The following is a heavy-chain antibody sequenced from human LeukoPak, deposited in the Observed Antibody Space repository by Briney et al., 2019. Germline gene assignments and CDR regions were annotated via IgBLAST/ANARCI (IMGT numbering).Heavy chain of an antibody. CDR1: GFTFSSYA. CDR2: ISIDGNNK. D-gene: IGHD1-7*01. V-gene: IGHV3-30-3*01. Sequence: GGSLRLSCTASGFTFSSYAIHWARQAPGKGLEWVAVISIDGNNKFLADSVKGRFTISRDNSKNTVYLQMNSLRGEDTAIYYCARGVGNWNYDSWGQGSLVIVSS. J-gene: IGHJ5*01. CDR3: ARGVGNWNYDS.